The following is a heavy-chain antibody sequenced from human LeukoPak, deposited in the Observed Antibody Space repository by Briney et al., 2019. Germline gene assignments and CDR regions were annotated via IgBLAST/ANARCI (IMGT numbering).Heavy chain of an antibody. J-gene: IGHJ5*02. CDR1: GGSITSHY. CDR2: IDYSGYT. Sequence: PSETLSLTCTVSGGSITSHYWSWIRQPPGKGLEWIGYIDYSGYTNYNPSLKSRVTISVDTSKNQISLKLSSVTAADTAVYYCARVVLLWFGEAYNWFDPWGQGTLVTVSS. CDR3: ARVVLLWFGEAYNWFDP. D-gene: IGHD3-10*01. V-gene: IGHV4-59*11.